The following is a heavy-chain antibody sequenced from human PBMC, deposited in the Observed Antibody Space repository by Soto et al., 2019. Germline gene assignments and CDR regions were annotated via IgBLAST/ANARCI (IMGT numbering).Heavy chain of an antibody. V-gene: IGHV1-18*01. CDR3: ARDLPLLWFGELLSRGDNWFDP. CDR2: IIAYNGNT. J-gene: IGHJ5*02. D-gene: IGHD3-10*01. Sequence: ASVEPCSKAPRGTFSSYTSSSARQAPGQGLEWMGRIIAYNGNTNYAQKLQGRVTMTTDTSTSTAYMELRSLRSDDTAVYYYARDLPLLWFGELLSRGDNWFDPWGQGTLVTVSS. CDR1: RGTFSSYT.